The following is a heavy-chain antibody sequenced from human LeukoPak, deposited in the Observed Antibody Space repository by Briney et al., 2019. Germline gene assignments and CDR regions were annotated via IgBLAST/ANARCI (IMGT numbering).Heavy chain of an antibody. V-gene: IGHV3-23*01. CDR3: AKDPTVGASYWYFDL. J-gene: IGHJ2*01. Sequence: GGSLRLSCAASGFTFSSYSMNWARQAPGEGLEWVSGISSSGSGGNTYYADSVKGRFTISRDSSRNTLFLHMNTLRAEDTAIYYCAKDPTVGASYWYFDLWGRGTLVTVSS. CDR1: GFTFSSYS. CDR2: ISSSGSGGNT. D-gene: IGHD1-26*01.